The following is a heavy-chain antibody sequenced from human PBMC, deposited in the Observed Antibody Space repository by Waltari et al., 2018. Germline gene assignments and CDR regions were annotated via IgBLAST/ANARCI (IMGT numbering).Heavy chain of an antibody. CDR2: ISGNNGHT. Sequence: QVQLVQSGAEVKKPGASVKVSCRASGYTFGDFGISWVRQAPGQGLEWMGCVRQDPGKGREWMVWISGNNGHTNHAQKFLGRLIMTKDTSTTTVYMELKYLTSDDTAVYYCARERHRLMEVGYLLALDPWGQGTLVTVSS. V-gene: IGHV1-18*01. D-gene: IGHD3-3*01. CDR3: ARERHRLMEVGYLLALDP. J-gene: IGHJ5*02. CDR1: GYTFGDFG.